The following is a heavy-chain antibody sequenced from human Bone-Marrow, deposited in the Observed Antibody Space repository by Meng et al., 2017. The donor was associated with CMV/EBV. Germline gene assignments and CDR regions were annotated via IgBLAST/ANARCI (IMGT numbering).Heavy chain of an antibody. Sequence: GSLRLSCAVYGGSFSGYYWSWIRQPPGKGLEWIGEINHSGSTNYNPSLKSRVTISVDTSKNQFSLKLSSVTAADTAVYYCARDLVKTYCSSTSCYPRAYYYYYGMDVWGQGTTVTVSS. J-gene: IGHJ6*02. D-gene: IGHD2-2*01. CDR2: INHSGST. V-gene: IGHV4-34*01. CDR3: ARDLVKTYCSSTSCYPRAYYYYYGMDV. CDR1: GGSFSGYY.